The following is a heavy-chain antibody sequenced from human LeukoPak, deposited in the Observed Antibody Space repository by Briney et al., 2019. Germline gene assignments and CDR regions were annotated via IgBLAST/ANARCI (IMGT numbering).Heavy chain of an antibody. CDR2: IRHNGGLT. J-gene: IGHJ4*02. CDR3: TNSDDYGDY. Sequence: GGSLRLSCAASGFPFSSYGMHWVRQAKGKGLEWVAYIRHNGGLTLHADSVKGRFTISRDNSKNTLYLHMTSLRAEDTAVYYCTNSDDYGDYWGQGTLVTVSS. CDR1: GFPFSSYG. V-gene: IGHV3-30*02.